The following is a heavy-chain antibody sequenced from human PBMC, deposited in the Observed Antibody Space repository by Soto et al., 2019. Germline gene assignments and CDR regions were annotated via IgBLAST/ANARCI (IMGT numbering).Heavy chain of an antibody. CDR3: ARSSFDSYYDFWSGYPTEGWFDP. CDR2: IYYSGST. Sequence: PSETLSLTCTVSGGSISSGDYYWSWIRQPPGKGLEWIGYIYYSGSTYYNPSLKSRVTISVDTSKNQFSLKLSSVTAADTAVYYCARSSFDSYYDFWSGYPTEGWFDPWGQGTLVTVS. V-gene: IGHV4-30-4*01. D-gene: IGHD3-3*01. J-gene: IGHJ5*02. CDR1: GGSISSGDYY.